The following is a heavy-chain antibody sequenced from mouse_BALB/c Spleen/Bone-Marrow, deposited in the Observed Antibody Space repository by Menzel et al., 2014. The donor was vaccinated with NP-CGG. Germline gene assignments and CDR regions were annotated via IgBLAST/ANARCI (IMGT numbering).Heavy chain of an antibody. CDR1: GVTFTDYH. V-gene: IGHV7-3*02. CDR2: IRNKANGHTT. Sequence: EVQLQESGGGLVQPGGSLRLSCATSGVTFTDYHMSWVRQPPGKALEWLGFIRNKANGHTTEYSASVKGRFTISRDNSQSILYLQMNTLRAEDSATYYCARDINDGYYWYFDVWGAGTTVTVSS. D-gene: IGHD2-3*01. J-gene: IGHJ1*01. CDR3: ARDINDGYYWYFDV.